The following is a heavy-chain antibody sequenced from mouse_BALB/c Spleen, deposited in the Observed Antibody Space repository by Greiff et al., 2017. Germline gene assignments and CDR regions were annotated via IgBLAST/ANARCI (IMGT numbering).Heavy chain of an antibody. CDR1: GFTFSDYG. V-gene: IGHV5-15*02. Sequence: EVQRVESGGGLVQPGGSRKLSCAASGFTFSDYGMAWVRQAPGKGPEWVAFISNLAYSIYYADTVTGRFTISRENAKNTLYLKMSSLRSEDTAMYYCARDRWYFDVWGAGTTVTVSS. J-gene: IGHJ1*01. CDR3: ARDRWYFDV. CDR2: ISNLAYSI.